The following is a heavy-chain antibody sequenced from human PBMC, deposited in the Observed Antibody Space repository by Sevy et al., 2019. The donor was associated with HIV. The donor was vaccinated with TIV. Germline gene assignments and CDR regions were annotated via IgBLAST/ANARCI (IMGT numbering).Heavy chain of an antibody. CDR1: GFTFSSYA. Sequence: GGCLRLSCAASGFTFSSYAMSWVRQAPGKGLEWISAISGSGGSTYYADSVKGRFTISRDNSKNTLYLQMNSLRAEDTATYYCAKDFGRWLQSPFDYWGQGTLVTVSS. D-gene: IGHD5-12*01. CDR2: ISGSGGST. V-gene: IGHV3-23*01. CDR3: AKDFGRWLQSPFDY. J-gene: IGHJ4*02.